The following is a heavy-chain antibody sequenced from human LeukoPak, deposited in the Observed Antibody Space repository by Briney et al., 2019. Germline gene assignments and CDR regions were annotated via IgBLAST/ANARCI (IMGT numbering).Heavy chain of an antibody. CDR1: GGSISSGSYY. V-gene: IGHV4-61*02. D-gene: IGHD3-3*01. J-gene: IGHJ4*02. CDR2: IYTSGST. Sequence: SQTLSITCTVSGGSISSGSYYWSWIRQPAGKGLEWIGRIYTSGSTNYNPSLKSRVTISVDTSKNQFSLKLSSVTAADTAVYYCASFHRSGTDYWGQGTLVTVSS. CDR3: ASFHRSGTDY.